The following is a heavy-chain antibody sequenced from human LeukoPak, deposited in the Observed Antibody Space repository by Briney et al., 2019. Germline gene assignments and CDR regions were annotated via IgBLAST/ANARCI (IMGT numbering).Heavy chain of an antibody. Sequence: PSETLSLTCTVSGGSISGYYWSWIRQSPVKGLEWIGYIFPSGSAFYNPSLESRVTISLDTSENQFSVTLSSVTAADTAVYYCARRNHYFYYMDVWGKGTTVTVSS. V-gene: IGHV4-4*09. CDR1: GGSISGYY. CDR3: ARRNHYFYYMDV. CDR2: IFPSGSA. J-gene: IGHJ6*03.